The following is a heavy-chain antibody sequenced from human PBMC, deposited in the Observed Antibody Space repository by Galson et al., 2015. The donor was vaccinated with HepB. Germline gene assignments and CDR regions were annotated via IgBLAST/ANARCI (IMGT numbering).Heavy chain of an antibody. D-gene: IGHD2-15*01. CDR1: GFTFSSYW. V-gene: IGHV3-74*01. Sequence: SLRLSCAASGFTFSSYWMHWVRQAPGKGLVWVSRINSDGSSTSYADSVKGRFTISRDNAKNTLYLQMNSLRAEDTAVYYCASPGYCSGGSCSKLDYWGQGTLVTVSS. CDR3: ASPGYCSGGSCSKLDY. J-gene: IGHJ4*02. CDR2: INSDGSST.